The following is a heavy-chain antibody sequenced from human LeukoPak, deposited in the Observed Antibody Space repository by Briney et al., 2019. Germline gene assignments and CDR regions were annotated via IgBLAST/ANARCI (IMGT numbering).Heavy chain of an antibody. CDR3: ARQTGSGLFILP. Sequence: SSETLSLTCTVFGGSISSYYWGWIRQPPGKGLEWIGSIYYSGCTYYNPSLKSRVTISVDTSKNQFSLKLTSVTAADTSVYYCARQTGSGLFILPGGQGTLVTVSS. D-gene: IGHD3/OR15-3a*01. CDR1: GGSISSYY. V-gene: IGHV4-39*01. CDR2: IYYSGCT. J-gene: IGHJ4*02.